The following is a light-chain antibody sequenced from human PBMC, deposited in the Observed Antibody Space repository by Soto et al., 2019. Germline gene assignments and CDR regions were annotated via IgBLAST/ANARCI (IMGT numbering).Light chain of an antibody. V-gene: IGKV3-15*01. CDR1: QSVSSN. Sequence: EIVMTQSPATLSVSPGERATLSCRASQSVSSNLAWYQQKPGQAPRLLIYGASTRATGIPARFSGSGSGTEFTLTISSLQSEDFAVYYCQHYGSSPRGTFGQGTKVDIK. CDR3: QHYGSSPRGT. J-gene: IGKJ1*01. CDR2: GAS.